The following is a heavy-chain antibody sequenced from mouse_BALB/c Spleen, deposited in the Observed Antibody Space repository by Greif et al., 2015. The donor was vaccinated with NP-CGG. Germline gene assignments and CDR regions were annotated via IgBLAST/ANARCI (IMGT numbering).Heavy chain of an antibody. Sequence: EVKLVESGGGLVKPGGSLKLSCAASGFTFSSYAMSWVRQTPEKRLEWVASISSGGSTYYPDSVKGRFTVSRDNARNILYLQMSSLRSEDTAMYYCARGQGITTALYYAMDYWGQGTSVIISS. CDR2: ISSGGST. V-gene: IGHV5-6-5*01. CDR1: GFTFSSYA. CDR3: ARGQGITTALYYAMDY. D-gene: IGHD1-2*01. J-gene: IGHJ4*01.